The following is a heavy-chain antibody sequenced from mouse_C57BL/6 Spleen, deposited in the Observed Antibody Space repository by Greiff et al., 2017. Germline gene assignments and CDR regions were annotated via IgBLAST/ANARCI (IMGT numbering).Heavy chain of an antibody. CDR3: ARGDRNYRYYAMDY. CDR2: ILPGSGST. CDR1: GYTFTGYW. D-gene: IGHD2-5*01. J-gene: IGHJ4*01. Sequence: QVQLQQSGAELMKPGASVKLSCKATGYTFTGYWITWVKQRPGHGLEWIGEILPGSGSTNYTEKFKGKATFTADTSSNTAYRQRSSLTTEDSAIYDGARGDRNYRYYAMDYWGQGTSVTVAS. V-gene: IGHV1-9*01.